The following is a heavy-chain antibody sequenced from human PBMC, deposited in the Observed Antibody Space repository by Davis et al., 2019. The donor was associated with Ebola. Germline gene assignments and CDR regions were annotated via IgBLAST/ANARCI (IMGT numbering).Heavy chain of an antibody. Sequence: PGGSLRLSCVVSGVTFIRRRMSWVRQAPGKGLEWVAGIREDGAEKYYVDSVKGRFTISTDNTKNSLYLDMSSLRADDTAVYYCARAGYWGQGTLVTVSS. CDR3: ARAGY. CDR2: IREDGAEK. CDR1: GVTFIRRR. V-gene: IGHV3-7*03. J-gene: IGHJ4*02.